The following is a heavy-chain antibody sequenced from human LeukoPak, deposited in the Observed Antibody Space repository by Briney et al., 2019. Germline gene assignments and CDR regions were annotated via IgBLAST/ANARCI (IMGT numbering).Heavy chain of an antibody. CDR2: ISSSSSNI. Sequence: GGSLRLSCAASGFTFSDYYMSWMRQAPGKGLEWVSSISSSSSNIYYADSVKGRFTISRDNAKNSLYLQMNSLRAEDTAVYYCARGPTMKMDVWGKGTTVTVSS. J-gene: IGHJ6*04. D-gene: IGHD3-22*01. CDR3: ARGPTMKMDV. CDR1: GFTFSDYY. V-gene: IGHV3-11*04.